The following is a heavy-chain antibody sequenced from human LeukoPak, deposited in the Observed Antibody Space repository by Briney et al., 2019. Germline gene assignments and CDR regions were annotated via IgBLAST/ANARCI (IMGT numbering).Heavy chain of an antibody. V-gene: IGHV5-51*01. CDR1: GYRFTSYW. CDR3: ARQVVPAASYYYYYMDV. CDR2: IYPGDSDT. J-gene: IGHJ6*03. Sequence: GESLKISCQGSGYRFTSYWIGWVRQMPGKGLEWMGIIYPGDSDTRYSPSFQGQVTISADKSISTAYLQWSSLKASDTAMYYCARQVVPAASYYYYYMDVWGKGTTVTVSS. D-gene: IGHD2-2*01.